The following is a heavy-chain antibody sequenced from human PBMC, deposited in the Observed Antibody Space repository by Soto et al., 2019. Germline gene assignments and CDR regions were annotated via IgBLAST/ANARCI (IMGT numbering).Heavy chain of an antibody. CDR3: QRVCGGDCHYGMDG. Sequence: QVQLQESGPGLVKPSQTLSLTCTVSGGSISSGGYYWSWIRQHPGKGLEWIGYIYYSGSTYYNPPLTSLVTVSVDTSKNQFTLMRCSVTAAATAMYDCQRVCGGDCHYGMDGWGQGTTVTVSS. J-gene: IGHJ6*02. V-gene: IGHV4-31*01. CDR2: IYYSGST. D-gene: IGHD2-21*02. CDR1: GGSISSGGYY.